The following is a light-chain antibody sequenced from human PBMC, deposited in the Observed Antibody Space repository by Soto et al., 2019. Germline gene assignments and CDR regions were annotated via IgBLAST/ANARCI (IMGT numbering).Light chain of an antibody. CDR2: EVS. Sequence: QSALTQPPSASGSPGQSVTISCTGTSSGVGGYNYVSWYQQHPGKAPELMIYEVSKRPSGVPDRLSGSKSGNTASLTVSGLQVEDEPDYYCASYTGSDTLVFGGGTKLTVL. J-gene: IGLJ2*01. V-gene: IGLV2-8*01. CDR3: ASYTGSDTLV. CDR1: SSGVGGYNY.